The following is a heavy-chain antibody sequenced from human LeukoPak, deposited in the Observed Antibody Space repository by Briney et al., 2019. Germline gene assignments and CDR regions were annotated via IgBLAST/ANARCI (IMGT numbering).Heavy chain of an antibody. CDR2: IYSGGST. CDR1: GFSVSSNY. V-gene: IGHV3-66*01. J-gene: IGHJ4*02. CDR3: AKGNFRDGSDY. D-gene: IGHD5-24*01. Sequence: GGSLRLSCAASGFSVSSNYMTWVRQAPGKGLEWVSVIYSGGSTYYATFVKGRFTVSRDKSKNTLYLQMNSLRAEDTAVYYCAKGNFRDGSDYWGQGTLVTVSS.